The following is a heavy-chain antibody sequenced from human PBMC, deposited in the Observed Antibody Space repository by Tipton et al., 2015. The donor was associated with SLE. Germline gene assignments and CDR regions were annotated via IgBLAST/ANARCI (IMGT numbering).Heavy chain of an antibody. CDR3: AKEGSAYARYGMDV. D-gene: IGHD5-12*01. V-gene: IGHV4-59*01. CDR1: GGSFSNYH. Sequence: TLSLTCTVSGGSFSNYHWIWIRQPPGKGLEWIGYISYDGSANSNPSLKSRVTISRDTSKNQFSLRLSSVTAADTAAYYCAKEGSAYARYGMDVWGQGTTVTVSS. CDR2: ISYDGSA. J-gene: IGHJ6*02.